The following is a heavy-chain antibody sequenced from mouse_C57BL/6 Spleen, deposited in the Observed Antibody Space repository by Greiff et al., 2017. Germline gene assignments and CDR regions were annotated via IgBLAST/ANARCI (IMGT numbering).Heavy chain of an antibody. CDR1: GFTFSSYG. J-gene: IGHJ3*01. V-gene: IGHV5-6*02. CDR3: ARRNYYGPFAY. CDR2: ISSGGSYT. D-gene: IGHD1-1*01. Sequence: EVKLMESGGDLVKPGGSLKLSCAASGFTFSSYGMSWVRQTPDKRLEWVATISSGGSYTYYPDSVKGRFTISRNNAKNTLYLQMSSLESEDTAMYYCARRNYYGPFAYWGQGTLVTVSA.